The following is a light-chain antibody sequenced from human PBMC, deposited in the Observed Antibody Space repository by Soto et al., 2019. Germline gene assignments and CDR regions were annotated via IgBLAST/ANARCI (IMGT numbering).Light chain of an antibody. CDR3: QQSYSTPWT. J-gene: IGKJ1*01. V-gene: IGKV1-39*01. CDR2: AAS. CDR1: QSISSY. Sequence: DIQNTQAPSSLSASVGGRVTIACRASQSISSYLNCYQQKPGKAPKLLIYAASSLQSGVPSRFSGSGSGTDFTLTISSLQPEDFATYYCQQSYSTPWTSGQGTKVHIK.